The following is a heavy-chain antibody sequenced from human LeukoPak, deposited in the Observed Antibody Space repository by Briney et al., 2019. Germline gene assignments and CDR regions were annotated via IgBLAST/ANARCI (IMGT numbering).Heavy chain of an antibody. J-gene: IGHJ4*02. V-gene: IGHV3-43*01. D-gene: IGHD3-16*01. Sequence: GGSLRLSCVAPGFIFDDSLMHWVRQAPGKGLEWISLISRDGSTPYYADSVKGRFTISRDNSKNSLFLRMNSLTPEDTAVYYCARDIRGNYFDSSGQGTLVTVSS. CDR1: GFIFDDSL. CDR3: ARDIRGNYFDS. CDR2: ISRDGSTP.